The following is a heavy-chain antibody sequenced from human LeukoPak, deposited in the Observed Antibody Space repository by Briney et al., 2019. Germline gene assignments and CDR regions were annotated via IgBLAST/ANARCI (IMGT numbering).Heavy chain of an antibody. CDR3: AELGITMIGGV. J-gene: IGHJ6*04. V-gene: IGHV3-48*03. Sequence: GWSLRLSCAASGFTFSSYEMNWLRQAPGNGLEWVSYISSSGSTIYYADSVKGRFTSSRDNAKNSLYLQMNSLRAEDTAVYYCAELGITMIGGVWGKGTTVTISS. CDR2: ISSSGSTI. CDR1: GFTFSSYE. D-gene: IGHD3-10*02.